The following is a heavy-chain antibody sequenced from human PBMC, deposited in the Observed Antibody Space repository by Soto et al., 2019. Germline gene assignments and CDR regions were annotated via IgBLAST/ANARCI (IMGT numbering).Heavy chain of an antibody. CDR1: GFTFSSYS. J-gene: IGHJ6*03. D-gene: IGHD4-17*01. Sequence: GGSLRLSCAASGFTFSSYSMNWVRQAPGKGLEWVSYISSSSSAIYYADSVKGRFTISRDNAKNSLYLQMNSLRAEDTAVYYCARAYGDYPYYYYYMDVWGKGTTVTVSS. V-gene: IGHV3-48*01. CDR2: ISSSSSAI. CDR3: ARAYGDYPYYYYYMDV.